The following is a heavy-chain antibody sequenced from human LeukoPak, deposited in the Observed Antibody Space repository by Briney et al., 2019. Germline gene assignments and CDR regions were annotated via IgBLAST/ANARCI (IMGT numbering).Heavy chain of an antibody. CDR1: GATFTSSI. V-gene: IGHV1-69*02. D-gene: IGHD4-23*01. Sequence: GASVKLSCKGSGATFTSSIISWGRQAPGQGLEWMGRIIPHLGIANYAHKFQGSVTITADKSTSTAYMELSSVRSEDTAVYYCATFGGQGDFDAYWGQGTLVTVSS. J-gene: IGHJ4*02. CDR3: ATFGGQGDFDAY. CDR2: IIPHLGIA.